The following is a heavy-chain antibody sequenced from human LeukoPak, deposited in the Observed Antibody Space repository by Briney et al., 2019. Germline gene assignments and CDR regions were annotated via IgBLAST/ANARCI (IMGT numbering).Heavy chain of an antibody. J-gene: IGHJ4*02. CDR2: ISSESTNI. D-gene: IGHD2-21*02. CDR3: SRDGSGSGDV. Sequence: PGGSLRLSCAASGFNFNIYGMNWVRQAPGKGLEWVSSISSESTNIYYTDSVKGRFTIARDNAKNFLYLQMNSLIPEDTAVYYCSRDGSGSGDVWGQGTLVTVSS. CDR1: GFNFNIYG. V-gene: IGHV3-21*01.